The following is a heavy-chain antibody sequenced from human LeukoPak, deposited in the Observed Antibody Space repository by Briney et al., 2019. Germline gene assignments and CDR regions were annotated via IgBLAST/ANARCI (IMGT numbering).Heavy chain of an antibody. J-gene: IGHJ3*02. V-gene: IGHV3-74*01. CDR3: ARALVAGVTLNALDI. Sequence: GGSLRLSCAASGFSFSSYWMHWVRQAPGKGLVWVARIQYDGSTTNYADSVKGRFTISRDNAKKTLYVQMNSLRAEDTAVYYCARALVAGVTLNALDIWGQGTMATVSS. D-gene: IGHD2-15*01. CDR2: IQYDGSTT. CDR1: GFSFSSYW.